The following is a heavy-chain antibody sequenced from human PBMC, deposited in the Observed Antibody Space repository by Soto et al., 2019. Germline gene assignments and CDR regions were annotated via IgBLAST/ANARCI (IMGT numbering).Heavy chain of an antibody. V-gene: IGHV3-30*18. CDR2: ISYDGSNK. CDR3: AKNGLAARPFYGMDV. CDR1: GFTFSSYG. D-gene: IGHD6-6*01. J-gene: IGHJ6*02. Sequence: GGSLRLSCAASGFTFSSYGMHWVRQAPGKGLEWVAVISYDGSNKYYADSVKGRFTISRDNSKNTLYLQMNSLRAEDTAVYYCAKNGLAARPFYGMDVWGQGTTVTVSS.